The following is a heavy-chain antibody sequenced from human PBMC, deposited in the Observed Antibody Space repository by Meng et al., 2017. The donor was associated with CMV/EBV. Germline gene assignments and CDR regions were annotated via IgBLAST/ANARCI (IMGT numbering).Heavy chain of an antibody. D-gene: IGHD3-16*01. CDR3: AGSRPGGGACDY. CDR1: GASIKNYN. CDR2: IQVIGHT. Sequence: QVQRQEPGPGLVKPSETLSLTCIVSGASIKNYNWNWVRQPAGQGLEWIGLIQVIGHTVYNPSLKSRVTVSLDASKSQFPLTLNSVTAADTATYYCAGSRPGGGACDYWGQGILVTVSS. V-gene: IGHV4-4*07. J-gene: IGHJ4*02.